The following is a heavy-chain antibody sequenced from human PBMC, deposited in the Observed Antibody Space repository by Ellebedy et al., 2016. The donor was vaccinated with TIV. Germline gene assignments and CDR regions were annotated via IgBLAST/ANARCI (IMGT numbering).Heavy chain of an antibody. CDR1: GGSFSGYY. J-gene: IGHJ5*02. D-gene: IGHD5-24*01. CDR3: ARLQSWFDP. V-gene: IGHV4-34*01. CDR2: INHSGST. Sequence: MPSETLSLTCAVYGGSFSGYYWSWIRQPPGKGLEWIGEINHSGSTNYNPSLKSRVTISVDTSKNQFSLKLSSVTAADTAVYYCARLQSWFDPWGQGTLVTVSS.